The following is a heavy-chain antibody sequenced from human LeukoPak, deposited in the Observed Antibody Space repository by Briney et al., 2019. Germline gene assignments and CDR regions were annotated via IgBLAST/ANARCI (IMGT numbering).Heavy chain of an antibody. Sequence: GGSLRLSCAASGFTFSNYNMNWVRQAPGKGLEWVSYITTSSTTTYYADSVKGRFTISRDNAKNSLYLQMNSLRAEDTAVYYCARGLAGYDFWGQGTLVTVSS. J-gene: IGHJ4*02. D-gene: IGHD5-12*01. CDR2: ITTSSTTT. V-gene: IGHV3-48*04. CDR1: GFTFSNYN. CDR3: ARGLAGYDF.